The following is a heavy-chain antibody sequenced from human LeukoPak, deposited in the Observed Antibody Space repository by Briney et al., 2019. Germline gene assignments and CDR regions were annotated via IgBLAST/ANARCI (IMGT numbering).Heavy chain of an antibody. CDR2: ISYDGSNK. V-gene: IGHV3-30*03. CDR1: GFTFSSYG. CDR3: ATNPDISTGYYYAFDI. D-gene: IGHD3-9*01. J-gene: IGHJ3*02. Sequence: GRSLRLSCAASGFTFSSYGMHWVRQAPGKGLEWVAVISYDGSNKYYADSVKGRFTISRDNSTNTLYLQRNGLRAEDTAVYYCATNPDISTGYYYAFDIWGQGTMVTVPS.